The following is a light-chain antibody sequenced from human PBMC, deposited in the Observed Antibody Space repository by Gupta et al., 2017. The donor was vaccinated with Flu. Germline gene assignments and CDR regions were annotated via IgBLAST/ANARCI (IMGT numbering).Light chain of an antibody. V-gene: IGLV1-44*01. CDR2: NSD. J-gene: IGLJ3*02. Sequence: RVTISCSGSTSNTGSNTVNCYQQVPGTAPKLLIYNSDQPPSGVPDRFSGSKSGTSASLAIRGLQSGDEGDYYCATWDDSLNGWVFGGGAKLTVL. CDR3: ATWDDSLNGWV. CDR1: TSNTGSNT.